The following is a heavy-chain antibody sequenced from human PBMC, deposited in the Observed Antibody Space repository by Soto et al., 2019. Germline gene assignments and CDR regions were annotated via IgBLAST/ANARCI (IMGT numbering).Heavy chain of an antibody. Sequence: GGSLRLSCAASGFTFSSYDMHWVRQAPGKGLEWVAVIWYDGSNKYYADSVKGRFTISRDNSKNTLYLQMNSLRAEDTAVYYCARPVLRFLEWSNYYMDVWGKGTTVTVSS. CDR1: GFTFSSYD. D-gene: IGHD3-3*01. V-gene: IGHV3-33*01. CDR2: IWYDGSNK. J-gene: IGHJ6*03. CDR3: ARPVLRFLEWSNYYMDV.